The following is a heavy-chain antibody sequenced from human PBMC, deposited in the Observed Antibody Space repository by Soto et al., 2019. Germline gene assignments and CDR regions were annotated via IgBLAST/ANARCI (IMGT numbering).Heavy chain of an antibody. CDR2: IRQDGSEK. V-gene: IGHV3-7*05. CDR3: ARSYDFWSGYHHGYFDY. D-gene: IGHD3-3*01. CDR1: GFSFSKFW. Sequence: PGGSLRLSCAASGFSFSKFWMSWVRQTPGKGLEWVANIRQDGSEKNYVDSVKGRFTISRDNSKNTLYLQMNSLRAEDTAVYYCARSYDFWSGYHHGYFDYWGQGTLVTVSS. J-gene: IGHJ4*02.